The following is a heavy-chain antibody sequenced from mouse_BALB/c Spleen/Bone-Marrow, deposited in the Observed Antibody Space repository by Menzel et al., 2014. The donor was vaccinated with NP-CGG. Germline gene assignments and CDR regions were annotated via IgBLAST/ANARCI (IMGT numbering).Heavy chain of an antibody. CDR1: GFTFSSFG. J-gene: IGHJ2*01. Sequence: DVKLQESGGGLVQPGGSRKLSCAASGFTFSSFGMHWVRQAPEKGLEWVAYISSGSSPIFYADTVKGRFTISRDNPKNTLFLQMTSLRSEDTAIYYCTRGGNWEDFDYWGQGTTLTVSS. CDR3: TRGGNWEDFDY. CDR2: ISSGSSPI. V-gene: IGHV5-17*02. D-gene: IGHD4-1*01.